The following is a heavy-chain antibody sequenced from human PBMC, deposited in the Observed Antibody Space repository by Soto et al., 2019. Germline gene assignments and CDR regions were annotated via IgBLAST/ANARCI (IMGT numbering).Heavy chain of an antibody. D-gene: IGHD5-12*01. CDR2: IRSKAYGGTT. Sequence: PGGSLRLSCTASGFTFGDYAMSWVRQAPGKGLEWVGFIRSKAYGGTTEYAASVKGRFTISRDDSKSIAYLQMNSLKTEDTAVYYCTRDGDIVASGYWGQGTLVTVSS. CDR3: TRDGDIVASGY. CDR1: GFTFGDYA. V-gene: IGHV3-49*04. J-gene: IGHJ4*02.